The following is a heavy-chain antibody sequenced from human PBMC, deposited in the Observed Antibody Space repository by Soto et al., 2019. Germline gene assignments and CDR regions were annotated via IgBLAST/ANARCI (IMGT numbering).Heavy chain of an antibody. CDR3: AKDTSAGYTYGDFYYYGMDV. CDR1: YG. D-gene: IGHD5-18*01. Sequence: YGMSWVRQAPGKGLEWVSGIRGSGGSTFYADSVKGRFTISRDNSKNTLYLQMSSLGAEDTAVYFCAKDTSAGYTYGDFYYYGMDVWGQGTTVTVSS. V-gene: IGHV3-23*01. J-gene: IGHJ6*02. CDR2: IRGSGGST.